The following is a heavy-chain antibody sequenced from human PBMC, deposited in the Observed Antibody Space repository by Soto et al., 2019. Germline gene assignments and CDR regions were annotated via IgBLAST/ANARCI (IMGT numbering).Heavy chain of an antibody. CDR2: ISYSGST. J-gene: IGHJ6*02. V-gene: IGHV4-39*01. CDR1: VVSISSSKNY. CDR3: SRRYSFGSGPYAVDV. D-gene: IGHD3-10*01. Sequence: SETLSLTCTFSVVSISSSKNYWGWIGQPPWKGLEWIGTISYSGSTYYNPSLNGRVIISVDTSKNQFSMKLSSLTAADTAVYYCSRRYSFGSGPYAVDVWGQGTMVTVSS.